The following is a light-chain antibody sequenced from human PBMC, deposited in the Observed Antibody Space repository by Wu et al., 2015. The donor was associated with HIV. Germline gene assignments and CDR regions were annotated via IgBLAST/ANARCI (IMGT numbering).Light chain of an antibody. CDR1: QTLNSNY. V-gene: IGKV3-20*01. J-gene: IGKJ4*01. CDR3: QFYGNSLL. CDR2: GAS. Sequence: EIVLTQSPGTLSLSPGERATLSCRASQTLNSNYFAWYQQKPGQAPRLLIFGASSRATGIPDKFSGSESGTDFTLTISRLEPEDFAVYYCQFYGNSLLFGGGTKVEIK.